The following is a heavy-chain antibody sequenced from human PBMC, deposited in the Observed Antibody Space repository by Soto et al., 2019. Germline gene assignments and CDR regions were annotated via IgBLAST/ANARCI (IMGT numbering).Heavy chain of an antibody. CDR2: IYYSGST. CDR1: GASVSSGSHY. J-gene: IGHJ4*02. V-gene: IGHV4-61*01. Sequence: PSETLSLTCSVSGASVSSGSHYWSWIRQSPGKGLEWIGFIYYSGSTNYNPSVKSRVTLSVDTPKNQFSLRLSSVTTADTAVYYCAGLRGYAGSPIDYWGQGTLVTVSS. CDR3: AGLRGYAGSPIDY. D-gene: IGHD2-15*01.